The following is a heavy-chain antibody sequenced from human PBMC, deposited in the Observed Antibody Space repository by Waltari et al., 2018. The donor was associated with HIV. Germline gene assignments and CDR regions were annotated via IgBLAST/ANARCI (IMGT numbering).Heavy chain of an antibody. D-gene: IGHD3-3*01. J-gene: IGHJ5*02. CDR3: TLGRIDDIRSGRENLGGFDP. CDR1: GDTLSNYA. CDR2: ITPAIGIA. V-gene: IGHV1-69*04. Sequence: VQLVQSGAEVKKPGSSVRVSCKASGDTLSNYAVSWVRQAPGQGLEWMGRITPAIGIAMHTENFQGRVTINADKSTNSAYMELGGLRSEDTALYFCTLGRIDDIRSGRENLGGFDPWGPGTLVTVSS.